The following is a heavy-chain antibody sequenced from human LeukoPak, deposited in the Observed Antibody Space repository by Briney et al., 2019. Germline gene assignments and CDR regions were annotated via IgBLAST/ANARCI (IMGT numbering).Heavy chain of an antibody. CDR2: ISGGDGTT. CDR1: GFPFSSYA. J-gene: IGHJ5*02. V-gene: IGHV3-23*01. Sequence: GGSLRLSCAASGFPFSSYAMSWVRQAPGKGLEWVSAISGGDGTTYYADSVKGRFTISRDDSKNTLYLQMNSLRAEDAAVYCCAKGDSSSWYESNWFDPWGQGTLVTVSS. D-gene: IGHD6-13*01. CDR3: AKGDSSSWYESNWFDP.